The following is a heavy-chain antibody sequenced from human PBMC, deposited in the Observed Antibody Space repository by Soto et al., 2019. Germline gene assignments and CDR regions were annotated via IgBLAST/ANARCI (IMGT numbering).Heavy chain of an antibody. CDR3: ARDYGSGSYYSEAWGY. CDR2: IYYSGST. D-gene: IGHD3-10*01. J-gene: IGHJ4*02. V-gene: IGHV4-31*03. Sequence: PSETLSLTCTVSGGSISSGGYYWSWIRQHPGKGLEWIGYIYYSGSTYYNPPLKSRVTISVDTSKNQFSLKLSSVTAADTAVYYCARDYGSGSYYSEAWGYWGQGTLVTVSS. CDR1: GGSISSGGYY.